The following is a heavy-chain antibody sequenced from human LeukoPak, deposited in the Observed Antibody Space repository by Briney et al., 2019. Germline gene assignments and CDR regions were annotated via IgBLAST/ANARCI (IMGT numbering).Heavy chain of an antibody. CDR3: ARLIPPYYFDS. J-gene: IGHJ4*02. CDR1: GGSISSYY. D-gene: IGHD3-16*01. Sequence: PSETLSLTCIVSGGSISSYYWSWIRQPPGKGLEWIGYIYYSGSTNYNPSLKSRVTISVDTSKNQFSLKLTSVTAADTAIYYCARLIPPYYFDSWGQGTHVTVSS. V-gene: IGHV4-59*08. CDR2: IYYSGST.